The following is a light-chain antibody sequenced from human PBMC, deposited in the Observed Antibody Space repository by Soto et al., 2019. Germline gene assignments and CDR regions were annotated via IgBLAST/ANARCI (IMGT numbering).Light chain of an antibody. CDR2: DTS. CDR1: QSVRSY. J-gene: IGKJ4*01. Sequence: EIVLTQSPDTLSLSPGERATLSCRASQSVRSYLAWYQQKPGQAPRLLIYDTSNRATGIPARFSGSGSGTDFTLTISSLEPEDFAFYYWHQRSSWPLTFGGGTKVEIK. CDR3: HQRSSWPLT. V-gene: IGKV3-11*01.